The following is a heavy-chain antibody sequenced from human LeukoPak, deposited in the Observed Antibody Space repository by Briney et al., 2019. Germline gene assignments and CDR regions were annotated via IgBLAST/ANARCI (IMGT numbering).Heavy chain of an antibody. J-gene: IGHJ4*02. CDR1: GFTFSSYG. V-gene: IGHV3-23*01. D-gene: IGHD3-22*01. CDR3: ANEDYYDSSGYFDY. Sequence: PGGTLRLSCAASGFTFSSYGMSWVRQAPGKGLEWVSAISGSGGSTYYADSVKGRFTISRDNSKNTLYLQMNSLRAEDTAVYYCANEDYYDSSGYFDYWGQGTLVTVSS. CDR2: ISGSGGST.